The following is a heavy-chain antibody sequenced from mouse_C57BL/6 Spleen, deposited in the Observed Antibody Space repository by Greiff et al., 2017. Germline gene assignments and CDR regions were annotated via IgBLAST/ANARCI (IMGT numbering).Heavy chain of an antibody. CDR2: IRLKSDNYAT. D-gene: IGHD1-1*01. CDR3: TSPYYGSSPYFDY. CDR1: GFTFSNYW. J-gene: IGHJ2*01. Sequence: EVKVEESGGGLVQPGGSMKLSCVASGFTFSNYWMNWVRQSPEKGLEWVAQIRLKSDNYATHYAESVKGRFTISRDDSKSSVYLQMNNLRAEDTGIYYCTSPYYGSSPYFDYWGQGTTLTVSS. V-gene: IGHV6-3*01.